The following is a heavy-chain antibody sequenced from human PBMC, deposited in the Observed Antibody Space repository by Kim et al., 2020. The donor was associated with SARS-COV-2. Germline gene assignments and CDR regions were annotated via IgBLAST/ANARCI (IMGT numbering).Heavy chain of an antibody. V-gene: IGHV4-4*02. CDR3: AREDCSGGSCGLRFGYFDL. D-gene: IGHD2-15*01. CDR1: GGSISSSNW. J-gene: IGHJ2*01. Sequence: SETLSLTCAVSGGSISSSNWWSWVRQPPGKGLEWIGEIYHSGSTNYNPSLKSRVTISVDKSKNQFSLKLSSVTAADTAVYYCAREDCSGGSCGLRFGYFDLWGRGTLVTVSS. CDR2: IYHSGST.